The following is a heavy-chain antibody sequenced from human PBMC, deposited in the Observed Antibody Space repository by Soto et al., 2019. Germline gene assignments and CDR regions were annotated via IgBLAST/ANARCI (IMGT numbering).Heavy chain of an antibody. CDR1: GGSISSGDYY. D-gene: IGHD3-9*01. J-gene: IGHJ4*02. CDR2: IYYSGST. Sequence: QVQLQESGPGLVKPSQTLSLTCTVSGGSISSGDYYWSWIRQHPGKALEWIGYIYYSGSTYYNPSLESRVTISLDTSKNQFSLRLSSVTAADTAVYYCARENRVDYDILTGYYEDHWGQGTLVTVSS. CDR3: ARENRVDYDILTGYYEDH. V-gene: IGHV4-31*03.